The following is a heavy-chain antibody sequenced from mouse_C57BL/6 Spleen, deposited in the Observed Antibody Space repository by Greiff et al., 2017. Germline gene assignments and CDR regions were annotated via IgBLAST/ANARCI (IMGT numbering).Heavy chain of an antibody. CDR3: ARDDYGWYFDV. Sequence: VQLQQSGAELVKPGASVKISCKASGYAFSSSWMNWVKQRPGKGLEWIGQIYPGDGDTNYNGKFKGKATMTADKSSSTAYMQLSSLTSEDSAVYFCARDDYGWYFDVWGTGTTVTVSS. CDR2: IYPGDGDT. D-gene: IGHD2-4*01. CDR1: GYAFSSSW. V-gene: IGHV1-80*01. J-gene: IGHJ1*03.